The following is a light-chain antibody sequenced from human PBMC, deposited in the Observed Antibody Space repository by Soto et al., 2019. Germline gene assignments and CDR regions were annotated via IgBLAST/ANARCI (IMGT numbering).Light chain of an antibody. J-gene: IGKJ2*01. Sequence: DIQMTQSPSSLSASVGDRVTITCRASQSISSYLNCFQLKPGKAPKLLIYAASPLQSGVPSRFSGSGSGTDFTLTISSLQPEDFATYYCQQSYSTPYTFGQGTKLEIK. V-gene: IGKV1-39*01. CDR1: QSISSY. CDR2: AAS. CDR3: QQSYSTPYT.